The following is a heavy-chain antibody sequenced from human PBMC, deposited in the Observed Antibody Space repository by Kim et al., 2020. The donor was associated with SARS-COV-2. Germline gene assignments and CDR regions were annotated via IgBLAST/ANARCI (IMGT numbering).Heavy chain of an antibody. V-gene: IGHV1-69*01. CDR3: AREGNIVGPDYYFDY. J-gene: IGHJ4*02. D-gene: IGHD2-15*01. Sequence: KFQGRVTITADESTSTAYMELSSLRSEDTAVYYCAREGNIVGPDYYFDYWGQGTLVTVSS.